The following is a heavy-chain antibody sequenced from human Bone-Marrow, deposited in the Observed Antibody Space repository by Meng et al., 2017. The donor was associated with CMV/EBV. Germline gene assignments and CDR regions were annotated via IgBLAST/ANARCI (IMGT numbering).Heavy chain of an antibody. V-gene: IGHV1-46*01. Sequence: ASVKVSCKASGYTFTSYDMHWVRQAPGQGLEWMGIINPSRCITSYIQKFQGRVTLTRDTPTSTVYMELSSLRSEDTAVYYCARDMGNCSSTSCKTSYYYYGMDVWGQGTTVTGYS. J-gene: IGHJ6*01. D-gene: IGHD2-2*01. CDR3: ARDMGNCSSTSCKTSYYYYGMDV. CDR1: GYTFTSYD. CDR2: INPSRCIT.